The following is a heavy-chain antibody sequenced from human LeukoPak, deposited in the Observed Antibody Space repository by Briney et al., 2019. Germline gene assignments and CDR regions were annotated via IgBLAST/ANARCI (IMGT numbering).Heavy chain of an antibody. V-gene: IGHV1-24*01. CDR1: GYTLTELS. D-gene: IGHD1-26*01. CDR3: ASTSGSGGENWFDP. J-gene: IGHJ5*02. Sequence: ASVKVSCKVSGYTLTELSMHWVRQAPGKGLEWMGGFDPEDGETIYAQKFQGRVTMTEDISTDTAYMELSSLRSEDTAVYYCASTSGSGGENWFDPWGQGTLVTVSS. CDR2: FDPEDGET.